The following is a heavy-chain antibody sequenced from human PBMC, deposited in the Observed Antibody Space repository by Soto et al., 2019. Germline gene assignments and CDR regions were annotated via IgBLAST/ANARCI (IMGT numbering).Heavy chain of an antibody. D-gene: IGHD3-10*01. CDR2: IYYSGST. J-gene: IGHJ4*02. CDR3: AREAPDYYGSGSYLDY. V-gene: IGHV4-31*03. CDR1: GGSISSGGYY. Sequence: QVQLQESGPGLVKPSQTLSLTCTVSGGSISSGGYYWSWIRQHPEKGLEWIGYIYYSGSTYYNPSLKSRVTISVDTSKNQFSLKLSSVTAADTAVYYCAREAPDYYGSGSYLDYWGQGTLVTVSS.